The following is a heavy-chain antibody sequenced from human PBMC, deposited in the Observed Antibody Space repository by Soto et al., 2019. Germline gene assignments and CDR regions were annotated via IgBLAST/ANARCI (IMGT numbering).Heavy chain of an antibody. Sequence: LRLSCAASGFTFSNAWMSWVRQAPGKGLEWVGRIKSKTDGGTTDYAAPVKGRFTISRDDSKNTLYLQMNSLKTEDTAVYYCIGGGAQQLVRWNAFDIWGQGTMVTVSS. D-gene: IGHD6-13*01. J-gene: IGHJ3*02. V-gene: IGHV3-15*01. CDR1: GFTFSNAW. CDR3: IGGGAQQLVRWNAFDI. CDR2: IKSKTDGGTT.